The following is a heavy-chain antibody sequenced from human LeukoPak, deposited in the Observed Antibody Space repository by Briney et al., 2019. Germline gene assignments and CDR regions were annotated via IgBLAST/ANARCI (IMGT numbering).Heavy chain of an antibody. J-gene: IGHJ5*02. D-gene: IGHD5-12*01. Sequence: SETLSLTCTVSGGSISSYYWSWIRQPPGKGLEWIGYIYYSGSTNYNPSLKSRVTLSVDTSKNQFSLKLSSVTAADTAVYYCARDLTGYDWFDPWGQGTLVTVSS. CDR3: ARDLTGYDWFDP. CDR1: GGSISSYY. CDR2: IYYSGST. V-gene: IGHV4-59*01.